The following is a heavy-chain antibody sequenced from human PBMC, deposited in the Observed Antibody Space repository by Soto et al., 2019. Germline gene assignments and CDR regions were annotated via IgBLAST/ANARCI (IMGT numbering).Heavy chain of an antibody. CDR3: ARASSHHDGFDM. CDR2: IYYTGNT. CDR1: GGSVSSGSYY. J-gene: IGHJ3*02. Sequence: QVQLQESGPGLVKPSQTLSLTCTVSGGSVSSGSYYWRWIRQHPGRGLEWIGYIYYTGNTYYNPSLKSRLAISVGTSKNQFSLKLTSVTAADTAVYYCARASSHHDGFDMWGQGTKVTVSS. V-gene: IGHV4-31*03.